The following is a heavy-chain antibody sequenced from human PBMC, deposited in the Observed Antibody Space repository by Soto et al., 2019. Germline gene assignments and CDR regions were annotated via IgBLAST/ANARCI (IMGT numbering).Heavy chain of an antibody. CDR3: ARSITFDWLFFDN. D-gene: IGHD3-9*01. J-gene: IGHJ4*02. CDR2: IYHSGST. Sequence: SETLSLTCAVSVGSISRSNWWSWVRQPPGKGLEWIGEIYHSGSTNYHPSLKSRVTISVDKSKNQFSLKLTSLTAADTAVYYCARSITFDWLFFDNWGQGTLVTVSS. CDR1: VGSISRSNW. V-gene: IGHV4-4*02.